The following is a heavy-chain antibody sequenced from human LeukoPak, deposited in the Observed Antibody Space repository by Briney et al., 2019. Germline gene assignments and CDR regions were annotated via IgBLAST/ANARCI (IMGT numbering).Heavy chain of an antibody. CDR2: INPSGGST. Sequence: ASVKVSCKASGYTFTGYYMHWVRQAPGQGLEWMGIINPSGGSTSYAQKFQGRVTMTRDTSTSTVYMELSSLRSEDTAVYYCARANVVVGDAFDIWGQGTMVTVSS. D-gene: IGHD3-16*01. CDR3: ARANVVVGDAFDI. V-gene: IGHV1-46*01. CDR1: GYTFTGYY. J-gene: IGHJ3*02.